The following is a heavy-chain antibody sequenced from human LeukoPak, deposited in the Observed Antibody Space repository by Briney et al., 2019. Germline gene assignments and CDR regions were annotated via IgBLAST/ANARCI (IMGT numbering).Heavy chain of an antibody. D-gene: IGHD1-14*01. V-gene: IGHV1-2*02. CDR3: ARDFETVTNWFDP. J-gene: IGHJ5*02. Sequence: ASVKVSCKASGYTFTGYYMHWVRQVPGQGLEWMGWINPNSGGTNYAQKFQGRVTMTRDTSISTAYMELSRLRSDDTAVYYCARDFETVTNWFDPWGQGTLVTVSS. CDR1: GYTFTGYY. CDR2: INPNSGGT.